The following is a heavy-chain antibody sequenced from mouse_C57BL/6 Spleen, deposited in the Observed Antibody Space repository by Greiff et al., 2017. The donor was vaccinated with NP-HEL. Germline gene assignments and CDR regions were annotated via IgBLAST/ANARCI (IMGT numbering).Heavy chain of an antibody. J-gene: IGHJ4*01. CDR2: INPNNGGT. D-gene: IGHD2-5*01. CDR3: ARQSNYGEGYAMDY. Sequence: EVQLQQSGPELVKPGASVKISCKASGYTFTDYYMNWVKQSHGKSLEWIGDINPNNGGTSYNQKFKGKATLTVDKSSSTAYMELRSLTSEDSAVDYCARQSNYGEGYAMDYWGQGTSVTVSS. V-gene: IGHV1-26*01. CDR1: GYTFTDYY.